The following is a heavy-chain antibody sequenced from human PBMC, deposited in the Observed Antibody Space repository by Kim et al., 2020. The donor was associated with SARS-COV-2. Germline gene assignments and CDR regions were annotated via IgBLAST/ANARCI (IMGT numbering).Heavy chain of an antibody. Sequence: GGSLRLSCAASGFTFSSYGMHWVRQAPGKGLEWVAVISYDGSNKYYADSVKGRFTISRDNSKNTLYLQMNSLRAEDTAVYYCAKVAVVAGYYFDYWGQGTLVTVSS. CDR2: ISYDGSNK. CDR3: AKVAVVAGYYFDY. V-gene: IGHV3-30*18. CDR1: GFTFSSYG. D-gene: IGHD2-15*01. J-gene: IGHJ4*02.